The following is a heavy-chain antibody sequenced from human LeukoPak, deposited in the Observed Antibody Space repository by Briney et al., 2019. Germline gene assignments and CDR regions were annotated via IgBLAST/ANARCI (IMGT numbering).Heavy chain of an antibody. CDR2: ISSSSSYI. V-gene: IGHV3-21*01. Sequence: GGSLRLSCAASGFTFSSYSMNWVRQAPGKGLEWVSSISSSSSYIYYADSVKGRFTISRDNAKNSLYLQMNRLRAEDTAVYYCAKDWRRFGELFTGFHGMDVWGQGTTVTVSS. D-gene: IGHD3-10*01. CDR1: GFTFSSYS. CDR3: AKDWRRFGELFTGFHGMDV. J-gene: IGHJ6*02.